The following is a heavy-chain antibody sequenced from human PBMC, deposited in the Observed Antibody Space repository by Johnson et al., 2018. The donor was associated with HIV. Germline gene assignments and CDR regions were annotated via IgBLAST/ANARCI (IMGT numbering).Heavy chain of an antibody. J-gene: IGHJ3*02. CDR2: IYSGGST. CDR1: GFTFSSYA. Sequence: VHLVESGGGLVKPGGSLRLSCAASGFTFSSYAMSWVRQAPGKGLEWVSVIYSGGSTYYADSVKGRFTISRDNSKNTLYLQMNSLRAEDTAVYYCARDGMAATKANIWGQGTMVTVSS. D-gene: IGHD1-14*01. V-gene: IGHV3-66*01. CDR3: ARDGMAATKANI.